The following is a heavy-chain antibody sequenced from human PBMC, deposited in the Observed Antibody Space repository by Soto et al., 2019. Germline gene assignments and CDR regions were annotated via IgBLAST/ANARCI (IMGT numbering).Heavy chain of an antibody. V-gene: IGHV4-34*01. CDR2: INHSGST. CDR3: ARVRSDYYGSGSPGRWFDP. D-gene: IGHD3-10*01. Sequence: SETLSLTCAAYGGSFSGYYWSWIRQPPGKGLEWIGEINHSGSTNYNPSLKSRVTISVDTSKNQFSLKLSPVTAADTAVYYCARVRSDYYGSGSPGRWFDPWGQGTLVTV. CDR1: GGSFSGYY. J-gene: IGHJ5*02.